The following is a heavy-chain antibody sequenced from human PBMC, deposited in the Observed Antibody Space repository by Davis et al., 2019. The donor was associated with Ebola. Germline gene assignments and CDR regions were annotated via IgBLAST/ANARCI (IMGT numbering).Heavy chain of an antibody. V-gene: IGHV3-30*04. J-gene: IGHJ6*02. CDR1: GFTFSSYA. CDR2: ISYDGSNK. CDR3: ARDSGYCSGGSCYYYGMDV. D-gene: IGHD2-15*01. Sequence: GESLKISCAASGFTFSSYAMHWVRQAPGKGLEWVAVISYDGSNKYYADSVKGRFTISRDNSKNTLYLQMNSLRAEDTAVYYCARDSGYCSGGSCYYYGMDVWGQGTTVTVSS.